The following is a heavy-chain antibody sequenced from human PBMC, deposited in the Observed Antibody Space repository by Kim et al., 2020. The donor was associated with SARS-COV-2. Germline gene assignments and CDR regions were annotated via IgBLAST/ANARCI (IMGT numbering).Heavy chain of an antibody. J-gene: IGHJ4*02. V-gene: IGHV3-74*01. CDR3: ARRAYSSGWWYFDY. Sequence: YADSVKGRFTISGDNAKNTLYLQMTGLRVEDTAVYYCARRAYSSGWWYFDYWGQGTLVTVSS. D-gene: IGHD6-19*01.